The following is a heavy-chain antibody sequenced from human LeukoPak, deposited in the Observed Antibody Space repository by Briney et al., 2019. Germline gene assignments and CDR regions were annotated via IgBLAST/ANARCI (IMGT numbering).Heavy chain of an antibody. V-gene: IGHV1-8*02. CDR2: MNPNSGNT. CDR1: GGTFSSYA. D-gene: IGHD1-26*01. Sequence: GASVKVSCKASGGTFSSYAISWVRQAPGQGLEWMGWMNPNSGNTGYAQKFQGRVTMTRNTSISTAYMELSSLRSEDTAVYYCAREDVVGAAGYAFDIWGQGTMVTVSS. CDR3: AREDVVGAAGYAFDI. J-gene: IGHJ3*02.